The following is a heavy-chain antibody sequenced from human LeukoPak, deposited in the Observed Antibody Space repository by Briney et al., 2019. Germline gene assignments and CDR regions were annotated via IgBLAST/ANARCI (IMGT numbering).Heavy chain of an antibody. CDR3: ARDPYSGNYGNYYYYYMDV. J-gene: IGHJ6*03. Sequence: GGSLRLSCAASGFTVSSNYMSWVRQAPGKGLEWVSVIYRGGSTYYADSVKGRFTISRDNSKNTLYLQMNSLGPEDTAVYYCARDPYSGNYGNYYYYYMDVWGKGTTVTISS. CDR1: GFTVSSNY. D-gene: IGHD1-26*01. V-gene: IGHV3-53*01. CDR2: IYRGGST.